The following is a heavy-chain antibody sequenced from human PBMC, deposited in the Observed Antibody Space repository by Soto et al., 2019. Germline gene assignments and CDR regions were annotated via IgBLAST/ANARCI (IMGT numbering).Heavy chain of an antibody. D-gene: IGHD6-19*01. V-gene: IGHV4-4*02. J-gene: IGHJ4*02. Sequence: QVQLQESGPGLVKPSGTLSLTCAVSSGSISSSNWWSWVRQPPGKGLEWIGEIYHSGSTNYNPSLKSRVTVSVDKSKNQFSLKLSSVTAVDTAVYYCARVTGYSSGPSHYWGQGTLVTVSS. CDR1: SGSISSSNW. CDR2: IYHSGST. CDR3: ARVTGYSSGPSHY.